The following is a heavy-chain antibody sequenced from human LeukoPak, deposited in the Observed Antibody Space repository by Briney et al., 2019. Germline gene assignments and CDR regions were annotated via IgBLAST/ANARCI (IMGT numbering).Heavy chain of an antibody. CDR3: AREGHTYGSDY. D-gene: IGHD3-10*01. V-gene: IGHV3-7*03. Sequence: GGSLRLSCAASGFTFSSYWMSWVRQAPGKGLEWVANIKQDGSEKYYVDSVKGRFTISRDNGKNSLYLQMNSLRAEDTGMYYCAREGHTYGSDYWGQGTLVTVSS. J-gene: IGHJ4*02. CDR1: GFTFSSYW. CDR2: IKQDGSEK.